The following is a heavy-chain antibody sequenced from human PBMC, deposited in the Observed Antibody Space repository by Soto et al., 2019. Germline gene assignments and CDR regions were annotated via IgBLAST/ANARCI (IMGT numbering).Heavy chain of an antibody. CDR1: GFTFSSYG. CDR2: IWYDGSNK. Sequence: QVQLVESGGGVVQPGRSLRLSCAASGFTFSSYGMHWVRQAPGKGLERVAVIWYDGSNKYYADSVKGRFTISRDNSKNTLYLQMNSLRAEDKAVYYCAREWGSTPINWGQGTLVTVSS. V-gene: IGHV3-33*01. D-gene: IGHD7-27*01. CDR3: AREWGSTPIN. J-gene: IGHJ4*02.